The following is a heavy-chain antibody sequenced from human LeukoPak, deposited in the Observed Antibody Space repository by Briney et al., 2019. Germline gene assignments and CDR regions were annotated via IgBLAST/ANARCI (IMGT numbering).Heavy chain of an antibody. V-gene: IGHV3-48*02. D-gene: IGHD3-3*01. CDR3: ARDGDYDFWSGVDY. CDR1: GFTFSSYS. CDR2: ISSSSSTI. J-gene: IGHJ4*02. Sequence: GGSLRLPCAASGFTFSSYSMNWVRQAPGKGLEWVSYISSSSSTIYYADSVKGRFTISRDNAKNSLYLQMNSLRDEDTAVYYCARDGDYDFWSGVDYWGQGTLVTVSS.